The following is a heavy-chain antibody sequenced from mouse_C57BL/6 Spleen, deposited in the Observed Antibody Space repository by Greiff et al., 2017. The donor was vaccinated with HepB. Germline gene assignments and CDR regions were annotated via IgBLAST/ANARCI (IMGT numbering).Heavy chain of an antibody. D-gene: IGHD2-1*01. Sequence: VQLQQSGAELARPGASVKLSCKASGYTFTSYGISWVKQRTGQGLEWIGMIHPNSGSTNYNEKFKSKATLTVDKSSSTAYMQLSSLTSEDSAVYYCAVRMVLGNYFDYWGQGTTLTVSS. CDR3: AVRMVLGNYFDY. CDR2: IHPNSGST. V-gene: IGHV1-81*01. CDR1: GYTFTSYG. J-gene: IGHJ2*01.